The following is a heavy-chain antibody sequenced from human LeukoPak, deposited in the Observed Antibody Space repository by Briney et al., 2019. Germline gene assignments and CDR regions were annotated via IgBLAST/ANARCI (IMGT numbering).Heavy chain of an antibody. CDR1: GYIFISYY. CDR3: ARDVAREFDY. Sequence: ASVKASCKASGYIFISYYIHWVRQAPGQGLEWMGVINPSDGSTNYAQKFQGRVTMTRDRSTSTVYMELSSLRSEDTAVYYCARDVAREFDYWGQGSLVTVSS. J-gene: IGHJ4*02. CDR2: INPSDGST. D-gene: IGHD5-24*01. V-gene: IGHV1-46*01.